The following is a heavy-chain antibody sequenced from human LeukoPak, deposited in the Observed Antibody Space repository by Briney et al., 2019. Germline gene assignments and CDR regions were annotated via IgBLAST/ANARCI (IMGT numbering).Heavy chain of an antibody. CDR1: GYTFSSNW. Sequence: GESLKIPCKGSGYTFSSNWIGWVRQMPGKGLEWMGIIYPGDSDTRYSPSFQGQVTISADKSSSTAYLQWSSLKASDTAMYYCARHRVGIYSRNHAFDIWGQGTMVTVSS. CDR2: IYPGDSDT. CDR3: ARHRVGIYSRNHAFDI. D-gene: IGHD1-26*01. J-gene: IGHJ3*02. V-gene: IGHV5-51*01.